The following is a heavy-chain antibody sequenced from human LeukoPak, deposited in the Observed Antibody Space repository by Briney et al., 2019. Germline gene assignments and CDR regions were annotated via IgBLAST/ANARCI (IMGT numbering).Heavy chain of an antibody. V-gene: IGHV1-18*01. CDR3: ARGEYYDSSGYGYFDY. J-gene: IGHJ4*02. CDR1: GYTFINYG. CDR2: ISAYNGNT. D-gene: IGHD3-22*01. Sequence: ASVKVSCKASGYTFINYGISWVRQAPGQGLEWMGWISAYNGNTNYAQKLQGRVTMTTDTSTSTAYMELRSLRSDDTAVYYCARGEYYDSSGYGYFDYWGQGTLVTVSS.